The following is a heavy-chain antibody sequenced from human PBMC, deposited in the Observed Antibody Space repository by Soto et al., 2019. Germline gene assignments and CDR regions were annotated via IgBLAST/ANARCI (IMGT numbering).Heavy chain of an antibody. CDR3: ARPARGYSYAVDY. J-gene: IGHJ4*02. CDR2: INPNSGGT. Sequence: ASVKVSCKASGYTFTGCYMHWVRQAPGQGLEWMGWINPNSGGTNYAQKFQGRVTMTRDTSISTAYMELSRLRSDDTAVYYCARPARGYSYAVDYWGQGTLVTVSS. CDR1: GYTFTGCY. D-gene: IGHD5-18*01. V-gene: IGHV1-2*02.